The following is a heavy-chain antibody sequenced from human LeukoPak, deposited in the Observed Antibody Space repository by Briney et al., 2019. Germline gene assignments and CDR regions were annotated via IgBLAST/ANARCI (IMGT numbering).Heavy chain of an antibody. CDR2: IYYSGST. D-gene: IGHD3-10*01. J-gene: IGHJ4*02. Sequence: SETLSLTCTVSGGSISSSSYYWGWIRQPPGKGLEWIGSIYYSGSTYYNPSLKSRVTISVDTSKNQFSLKLSSVTAADTAVYYCARGRWATMVRGGGNFLDYWGQGTLVTVSS. V-gene: IGHV4-39*07. CDR3: ARGRWATMVRGGGNFLDY. CDR1: GGSISSSSYY.